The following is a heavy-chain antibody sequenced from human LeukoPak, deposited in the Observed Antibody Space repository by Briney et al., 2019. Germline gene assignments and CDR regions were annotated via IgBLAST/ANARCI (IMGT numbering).Heavy chain of an antibody. CDR2: IYPGDSDT. Sequence: GESLKISCKGSGYSLTNYWIGWVRQMPGKGLEWMGIIYPGDSDTRYSPSFQGQVTISADKSISTAYLQCSSLQASDTAMYYCAREDSGTNSADYWGQGTLVTVSS. CDR3: AREDSGTNSADY. CDR1: GYSLTNYW. J-gene: IGHJ4*02. V-gene: IGHV5-51*01. D-gene: IGHD2-2*01.